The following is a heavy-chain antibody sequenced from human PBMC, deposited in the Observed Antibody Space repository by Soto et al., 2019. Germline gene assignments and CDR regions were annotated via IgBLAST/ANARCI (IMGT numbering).Heavy chain of an antibody. CDR1: GFTFSSYA. V-gene: IGHV3-30*03. D-gene: IGHD3-10*01. Sequence: QVQLVESGGGVVQPGRSLRLSCAASGFTFSSYAMHWVRQAPGKGLEWVAGLSYDGSNEHYADSVKGRFTISRDNSKNTLYLQMNSLKADDTAVYYSAGDSSGAFDVWGQGTMVTDSS. J-gene: IGHJ3*01. CDR3: AGDSSGAFDV. CDR2: LSYDGSNE.